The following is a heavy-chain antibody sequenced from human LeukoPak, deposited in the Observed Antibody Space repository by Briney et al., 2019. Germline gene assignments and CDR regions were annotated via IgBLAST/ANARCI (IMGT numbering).Heavy chain of an antibody. Sequence: GGSLRLSCAASGFTFTSYEMNWVRQAPGKGLEWVSYISSSGSTTYYADSMKGRFTISRDNAKNSLYLQMNSLRAEDTAVYYCARSPAGANYYLDVWGKGTTVTVSS. D-gene: IGHD1-14*01. CDR3: ARSPAGANYYLDV. J-gene: IGHJ6*03. CDR2: ISSSGSTT. V-gene: IGHV3-48*03. CDR1: GFTFTSYE.